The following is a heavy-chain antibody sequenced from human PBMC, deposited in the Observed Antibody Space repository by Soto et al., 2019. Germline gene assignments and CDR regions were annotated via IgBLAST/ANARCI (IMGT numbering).Heavy chain of an antibody. J-gene: IGHJ6*01. D-gene: IGHD1-26*01. CDR2: LSYDGVYT. Sequence: QMRLVESGGGVVQPGRSLRLSCLVSGFTLGYYGTHWVRQAPGTGLEWVAHLSYDGVYTAYADSVKGRFTISSDSSKITLFLQMDRLTTDDTAVYYCAQGQRVISVGMDVWGQGTNVTVS. CDR1: GFTLGYYG. CDR3: AQGQRVISVGMDV. V-gene: IGHV3-30*18.